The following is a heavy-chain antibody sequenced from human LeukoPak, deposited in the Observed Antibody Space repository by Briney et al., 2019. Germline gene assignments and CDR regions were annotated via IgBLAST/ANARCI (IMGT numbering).Heavy chain of an antibody. Sequence: PSETLSLTCTVSGGSISSYYWSWIRQPAGKGLEWIGRIYTSGSTNYNPFLKSRVTMSVDTSKNQFSLKLSSVTAADTAVYYCARDRPYSSSWSDAFDIWGQGTMVTVSS. CDR3: ARDRPYSSSWSDAFDI. V-gene: IGHV4-4*07. J-gene: IGHJ3*02. D-gene: IGHD6-13*01. CDR2: IYTSGST. CDR1: GGSISSYY.